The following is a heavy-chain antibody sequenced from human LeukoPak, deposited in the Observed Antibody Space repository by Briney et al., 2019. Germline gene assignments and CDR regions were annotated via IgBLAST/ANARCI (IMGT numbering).Heavy chain of an antibody. CDR3: ARDRVVTRWGASDI. CDR1: GGSISSGGYY. V-gene: IGHV4-31*03. D-gene: IGHD2-21*02. Sequence: TASQTLSLTCTVSGGSISSGGYYWSWIRQHPGKGLEWIGYIYYSGSTYYNPSLKSRVTISVDTSKNQFSLKLSSVTAADTAVYYCARDRVVTRWGASDIWGQGTMVTVSS. CDR2: IYYSGST. J-gene: IGHJ3*02.